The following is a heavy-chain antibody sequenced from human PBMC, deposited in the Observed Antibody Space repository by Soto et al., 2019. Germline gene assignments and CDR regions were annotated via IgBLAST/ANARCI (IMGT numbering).Heavy chain of an antibody. V-gene: IGHV3-30*18. CDR2: ISYEGNNK. CDR3: AKGTFKDTAMASGF. J-gene: IGHJ4*02. D-gene: IGHD5-18*01. Sequence: QVQLVECGGGVVQPGRSLRLSCAASGFTFSTYGMHWVRQAPGKGPEWVAVISYEGNNKYYADSVKGRFTISRDNSRNTLYLQMNSLRAEDTAVYYCAKGTFKDTAMASGFWGQGTLVTVSS. CDR1: GFTFSTYG.